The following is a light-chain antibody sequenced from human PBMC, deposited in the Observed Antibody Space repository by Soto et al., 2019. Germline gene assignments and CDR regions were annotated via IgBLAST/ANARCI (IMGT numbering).Light chain of an antibody. Sequence: DIQMTQSPSSVSASVGDRVTITCRATQVISSWLAWYQQKQGKAPKLLIYATSNLQSGVPSRFSGSGSGTDFTLTITSLQPEDFATYYCQQANSFQYTFGQGTKLEIK. V-gene: IGKV1-12*01. CDR1: QVISSW. J-gene: IGKJ2*01. CDR2: ATS. CDR3: QQANSFQYT.